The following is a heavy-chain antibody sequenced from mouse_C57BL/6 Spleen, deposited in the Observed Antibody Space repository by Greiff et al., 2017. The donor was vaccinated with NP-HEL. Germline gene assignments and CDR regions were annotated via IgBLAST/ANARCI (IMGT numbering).Heavy chain of an antibody. CDR1: GFTFSDFY. J-gene: IGHJ1*03. Sequence: EVKLMESGGGLVQSGRSLRLSCATSGFTFSDFYMEWVRQAPGKGLEWIAASRNKANDYTTEYSASVKGRFIVSRDTSQSILYLQMNALRAEDTAIYYCARENWDVSYWYFDVWGTGTTVTVSS. CDR2: SRNKANDYTT. D-gene: IGHD4-1*01. CDR3: ARENWDVSYWYFDV. V-gene: IGHV7-1*01.